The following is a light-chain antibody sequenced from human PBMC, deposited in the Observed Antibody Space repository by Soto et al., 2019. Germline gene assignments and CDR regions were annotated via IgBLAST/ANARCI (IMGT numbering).Light chain of an antibody. V-gene: IGKV3-15*01. J-gene: IGKJ5*01. CDR3: QQYNNWPPIT. CDR1: QSVGTK. Sequence: IVMTQSPATLSVSPGERANLSCRPSQSVGTKLAWYQQTPGQAPRLLIYGASNRATGVPARISGSVSGTEFTLTISSLQSEDFAVYYCQQYNNWPPITFGQGTRLEIK. CDR2: GAS.